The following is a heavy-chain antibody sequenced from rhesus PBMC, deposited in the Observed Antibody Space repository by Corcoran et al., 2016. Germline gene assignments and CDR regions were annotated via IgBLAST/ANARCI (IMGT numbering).Heavy chain of an antibody. Sequence: QVQLQESGPGLVKPSETLSLTCAVSGASISSYWWSWIRQPPGKGLEWIGEINGNSGNSYYKPSRKSRVTISKDASKNRFSLKLSAVTAADTAVYDCARSGYGSGGVYWGQGVLVTVSS. CDR1: GASISSYW. V-gene: IGHV4-80*01. J-gene: IGHJ4*01. CDR3: ARSGYGSGGVY. D-gene: IGHD4-4*01. CDR2: INGNSGNS.